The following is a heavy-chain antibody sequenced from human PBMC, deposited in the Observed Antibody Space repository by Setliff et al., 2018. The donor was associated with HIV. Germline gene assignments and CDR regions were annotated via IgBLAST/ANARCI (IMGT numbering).Heavy chain of an antibody. CDR3: AVGYSGYVGPFDY. J-gene: IGHJ4*02. CDR1: GGTFSSYA. CDR2: IIPISGTV. Sequence: SVKVSCKASGGTFSSYAISWVRQAPGQGLEWMGGIIPISGTVNYAQKFWGRVTITTHESTSTAYMELSSLRSEDTAVYYCAVGYSGYVGPFDYWGQGTLVTVSS. V-gene: IGHV1-69*05. D-gene: IGHD5-12*01.